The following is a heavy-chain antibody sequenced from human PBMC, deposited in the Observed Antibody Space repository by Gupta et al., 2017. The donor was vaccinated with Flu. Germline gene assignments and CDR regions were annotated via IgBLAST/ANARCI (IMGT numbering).Heavy chain of an antibody. CDR2: IYHSGST. CDR1: GGSISSSNW. CDR3: ARDQVVPAATMENWFDP. D-gene: IGHD2-2*01. J-gene: IGHJ5*02. V-gene: IGHV4-4*02. Sequence: QVQLQESGPGLVKPSGTLSLTCAVSGGSISSSNWWSWVRRPPGKGLEWIGEIYHSGSTNYNPSLKSRVTISVDKSKNQFSLKLSSVTAADTAVYYCARDQVVPAATMENWFDPWGQGTLVTVSS.